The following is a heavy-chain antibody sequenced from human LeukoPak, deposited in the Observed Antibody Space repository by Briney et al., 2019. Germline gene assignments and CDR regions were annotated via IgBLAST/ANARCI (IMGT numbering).Heavy chain of an antibody. D-gene: IGHD5-18*01. CDR2: INPNSGGT. Sequence: ASVKVSCKASGYTFTGYYMHWVRQAPGQGLEWMGWINPNSGGTNYAQKFQGRVTMTRDTSISTAYMELSRLRSDDTAVYYCARLSPGSYGYIRPVWFDPWGQGTLVAVSS. CDR3: ARLSPGSYGYIRPVWFDP. J-gene: IGHJ5*02. V-gene: IGHV1-2*02. CDR1: GYTFTGYY.